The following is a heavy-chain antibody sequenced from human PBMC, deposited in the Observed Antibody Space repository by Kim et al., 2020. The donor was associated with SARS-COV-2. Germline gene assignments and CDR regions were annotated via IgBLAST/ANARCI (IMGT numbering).Heavy chain of an antibody. D-gene: IGHD1-26*01. V-gene: IGHV4-34*01. CDR1: GGSFSGYY. CDR2: INHSGST. Sequence: SETLSLTCAVYGGSFSGYYWSWIRQPPGKGLEWIGEINHSGSTNYNPSLKSRVTISVDTSKNQFSLKLSSVTAADTAVYYCARAGLFGRRFDPWGQGTLVTVSS. CDR3: ARAGLFGRRFDP. J-gene: IGHJ5*02.